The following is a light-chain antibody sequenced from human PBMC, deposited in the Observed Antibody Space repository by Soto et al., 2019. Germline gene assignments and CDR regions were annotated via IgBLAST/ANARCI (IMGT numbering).Light chain of an antibody. J-gene: IGLJ1*01. V-gene: IGLV2-23*02. CDR3: CSYAGSSTV. Sequence: QSALTQPASVSGSPGQSITISCTGTSSDVGSYNLVSWYQQHPGKAPKLMICEVSKRPSGVSNRFSGSKSGSTASLTISGLQAEDEADYYCCSYAGSSTVFGTGTKLTVL. CDR1: SSDVGSYNL. CDR2: EVS.